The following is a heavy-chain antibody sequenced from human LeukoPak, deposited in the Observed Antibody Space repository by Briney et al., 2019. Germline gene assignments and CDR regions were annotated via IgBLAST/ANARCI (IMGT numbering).Heavy chain of an antibody. V-gene: IGHV6-1*01. Sequence: SQTLSLTCAISGDSVSSNSAAWNWIRQSPSRGLEWLGRTYYRSKWYNDYAVSVKSRITINPDTSKNQFSLQLNSVTPEDTAVYYCARGYTYYYDSSGYNDAFDIWGQGTMVTVSS. J-gene: IGHJ3*02. D-gene: IGHD3-22*01. CDR3: ARGYTYYYDSSGYNDAFDI. CDR1: GDSVSSNSAA. CDR2: TYYRSKWYN.